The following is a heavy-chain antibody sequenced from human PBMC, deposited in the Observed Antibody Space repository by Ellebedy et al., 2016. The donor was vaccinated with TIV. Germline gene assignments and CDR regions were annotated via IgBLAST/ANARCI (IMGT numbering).Heavy chain of an antibody. CDR1: GGSINSSSVF. J-gene: IGHJ4*02. CDR3: ARIRGYCLDY. V-gene: IGHV4-39*07. CDR2: AYYSGST. Sequence: MPSETLSLTCTVSGGSINSSSVFWGWIRQPPGKGLEWIGTAYYSGSTYDNPSLKSRVTISIDTSKNQFSLKLRSVTAADTAMYYCARIRGYCLDYWGQGTLVTVSA. D-gene: IGHD5-18*01.